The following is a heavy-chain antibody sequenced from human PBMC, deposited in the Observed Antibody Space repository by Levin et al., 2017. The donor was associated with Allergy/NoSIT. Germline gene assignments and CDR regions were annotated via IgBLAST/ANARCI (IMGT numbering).Heavy chain of an antibody. CDR2: ISHTTTTI. D-gene: IGHD2-8*02. CDR1: GFTFSDYY. CDR3: AKTSGGFPFYFDY. Sequence: GESLKISCGASGFTFSDYYMSWIRQAPGKGLEWVSYISHTTTTIYYADSVKGRFTISRDNVKSPLFLQMDSLRAEDTAVYYCAKTSGGFPFYFDYWGQGSLVTVSS. J-gene: IGHJ4*02. V-gene: IGHV3-11*01.